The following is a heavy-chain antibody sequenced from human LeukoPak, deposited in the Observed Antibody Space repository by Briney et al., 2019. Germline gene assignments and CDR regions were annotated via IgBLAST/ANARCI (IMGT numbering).Heavy chain of an antibody. V-gene: IGHV3-7*01. CDR1: GLTFSSYW. CDR2: INQDGSTK. J-gene: IGHJ4*02. Sequence: GGSLRLSCAASGLTFSSYWMTWVRQAPGKGVEWVANINQDGSTKYYVDSVQGRFTISRDNARSSLYLQMNSLRAEDTAVYYCATDRGYLQFDYWGQGTLVTVSS. D-gene: IGHD5-24*01. CDR3: ATDRGYLQFDY.